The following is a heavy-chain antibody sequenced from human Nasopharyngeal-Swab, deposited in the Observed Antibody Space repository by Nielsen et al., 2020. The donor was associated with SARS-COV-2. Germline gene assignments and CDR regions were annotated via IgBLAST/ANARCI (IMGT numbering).Heavy chain of an antibody. CDR1: GGSISSSGNS. V-gene: IGHV4-30-2*01. CDR2: IYHSGRT. CDR3: ARCWTYLGLNWFDP. D-gene: IGHD1-7*01. J-gene: IGHJ5*02. Sequence: CAVSGGSISSSGNSWSWVRQPPGKGLEWIGYIYHSGRTYYNPSLKSRVTISADTSRNQFSLNMTSVTAADTAVYFCARCWTYLGLNWFDPWGPGTLVTVSS.